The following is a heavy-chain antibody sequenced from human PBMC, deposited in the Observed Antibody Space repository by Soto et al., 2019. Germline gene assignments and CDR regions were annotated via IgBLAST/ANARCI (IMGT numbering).Heavy chain of an antibody. CDR2: IYYSGST. CDR3: ARSLADPYYFDY. V-gene: IGHV4-59*01. CDR1: GGFISSYY. J-gene: IGHJ4*02. D-gene: IGHD6-19*01. Sequence: SETLSLTCTVSGGFISSYYWSWIRQPPGKGLEWIGYIYYSGSTNYNPSLKSRVTISVDTSKNQFSLKLSSVTAADTAVYYCARSLADPYYFDYRGQTPLVTRSS.